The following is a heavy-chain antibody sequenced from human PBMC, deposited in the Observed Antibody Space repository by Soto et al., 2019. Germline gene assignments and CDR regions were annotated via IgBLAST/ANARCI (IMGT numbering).Heavy chain of an antibody. CDR2: IYRSGST. D-gene: IGHD4-4*01. Sequence: PSETLSLTCAASGGSISSSNWWSWVRQPPGKGLEWIGEIYRSGSTNYNPSLRSRVTISVDKSKNQFSLKLSSVTAADTAVYYCARDRGGYSNLSWFDPWGQGTLVTVSS. CDR1: GGSISSSNW. J-gene: IGHJ5*02. V-gene: IGHV4-4*02. CDR3: ARDRGGYSNLSWFDP.